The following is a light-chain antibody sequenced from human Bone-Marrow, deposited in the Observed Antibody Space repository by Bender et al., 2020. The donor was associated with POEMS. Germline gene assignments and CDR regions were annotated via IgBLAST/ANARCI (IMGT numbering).Light chain of an antibody. Sequence: QSALTQPASVSGSPGQSITISCTGTTSDVGGYDYVSWYQQHPGKAPKLLIYDVNYRPSGISNRFSGSKSGNTASLTISGFQGEDEADYYCTSFTSSATLVLFGGGTKLTVL. CDR3: TSFTSSATLVL. V-gene: IGLV2-14*03. CDR1: TSDVGGYDY. J-gene: IGLJ2*01. CDR2: DVN.